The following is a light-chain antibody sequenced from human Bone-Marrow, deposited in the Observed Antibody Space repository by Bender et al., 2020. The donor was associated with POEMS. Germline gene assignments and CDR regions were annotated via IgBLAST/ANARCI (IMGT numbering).Light chain of an antibody. J-gene: IGLJ3*02. CDR3: AVWDDSLNGWV. V-gene: IGLV1-44*01. CDR2: SSH. CDR1: SSNIGAHA. Sequence: QSVLTQPPSASGTPGQRVTIPCSGGSSNIGAHAVNWYQHLPGTAPKLLIYSSHRRPSEVPDRCSGSRSGTSASVAISGLQSEDEADYYCAVWDDSLNGWVFGGGTKLTVL.